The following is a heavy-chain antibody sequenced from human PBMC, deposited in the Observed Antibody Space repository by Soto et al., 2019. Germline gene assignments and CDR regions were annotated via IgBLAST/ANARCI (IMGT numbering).Heavy chain of an antibody. CDR1: GFSFSDYY. J-gene: IGHJ4*02. V-gene: IGHV3-11*01. Sequence: GGSLRLSCAASGFSFSDYYMNWIRQAPGKGLEWVSYISNSGRTIYYADSVKGRFTISRDNAKNSLYLQMNSLRAENTAVYYCAASGYGRGYFDYWGQGALVTVSS. CDR2: ISNSGRTI. CDR3: AASGYGRGYFDY. D-gene: IGHD5-12*01.